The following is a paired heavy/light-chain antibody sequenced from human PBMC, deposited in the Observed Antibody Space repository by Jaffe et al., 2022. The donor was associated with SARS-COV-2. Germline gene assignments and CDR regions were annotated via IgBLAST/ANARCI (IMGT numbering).Heavy chain of an antibody. CDR2: IYTSGST. V-gene: IGHV4-61*02. CDR3: ARDRVLFGGPWFGELEEPGGMDV. Sequence: QVQLQESGPGLVKPSQTLSLTCTVSGGSISSGSYYWSWIRQPAGKGLEWIGRIYTSGSTNYNPSLKSRVTISVDTSKNQFSLKLSSVTAADTAVYYCARDRVLFGGPWFGELEEPGGMDVWGQGTTVTVSS. J-gene: IGHJ6*02. CDR1: GGSISSGSYY. D-gene: IGHD3-10*01.
Light chain of an antibody. CDR2: WAS. V-gene: IGKV4-1*01. Sequence: DIVMTQSPDSLAVSLGERATINCKSSQSVLYSSNNKNYLAWYQQKPGQPPKLLIYWASTRESGVPDRFSGSGSGTDFTLTISSLQAEDVAVYYCQQSGTFGGGTKVEIK. CDR3: QQSGT. J-gene: IGKJ4*01. CDR1: QSVLYSSNNKNY.